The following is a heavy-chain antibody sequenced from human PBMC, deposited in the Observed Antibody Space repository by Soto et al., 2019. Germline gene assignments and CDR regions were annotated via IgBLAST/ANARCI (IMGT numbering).Heavy chain of an antibody. V-gene: IGHV1-8*01. Sequence: GASVKVSCKASGYTFTSYDINWVRQATGQGLEWMGWMNPNSGNTGYAQKFQGRVTMTRNTSISTAYMELSSVTAADTAVYYCARGRGGWSDYYYYYYGMDVWGQGTTVTVSS. CDR2: MNPNSGNT. J-gene: IGHJ6*02. CDR3: ARGRGGWSDYYYYYYGMDV. D-gene: IGHD6-19*01. CDR1: GYTFTSYD.